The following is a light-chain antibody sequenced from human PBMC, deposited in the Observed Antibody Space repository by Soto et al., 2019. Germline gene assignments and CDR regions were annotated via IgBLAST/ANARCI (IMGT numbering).Light chain of an antibody. CDR1: SSNIGAGYD. CDR2: GNN. Sequence: QSALTQPPSVSGAPGQRITISCTGSSSNIGAGYDVHWYQQLPGTAPKLLIYGNNNRPSGVPDRFSGSKSGTSASLAITGLQAEDEADYYCQSYDSSLSGFYVFGTGTKVTVL. V-gene: IGLV1-40*01. J-gene: IGLJ1*01. CDR3: QSYDSSLSGFYV.